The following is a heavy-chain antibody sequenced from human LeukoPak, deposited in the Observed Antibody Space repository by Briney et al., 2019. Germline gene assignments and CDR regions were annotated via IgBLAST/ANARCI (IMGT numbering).Heavy chain of an antibody. CDR3: ARPYKSWSSWEPFDY. CDR1: GGSISSYY. CDR2: IYYSGST. D-gene: IGHD6-13*01. J-gene: IGHJ4*02. V-gene: IGHV4-59*01. Sequence: SETLSLTCTVSGGSISSYYWSWIRQPPGKGLEWIGYIYYSGSTNYNPSLKSRVTISVDTSKNQFSLKLSSVTAADTAVYYCARPYKSWSSWEPFDYWGQGTLVTVSS.